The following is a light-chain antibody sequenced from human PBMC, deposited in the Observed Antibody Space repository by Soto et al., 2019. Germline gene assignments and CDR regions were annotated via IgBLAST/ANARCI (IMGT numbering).Light chain of an antibody. CDR2: EVS. CDR1: SSYVGGYNY. Sequence: QSVLTQPASVSGSPGQSITISCTGTSSYVGGYNYVSWYQQHPGKAPKLMIYEVSNRPSGVSNRFSGSKSGNTASLTISGLQAEDEADYYCTSYTSSITYVFGTGTKLTVL. V-gene: IGLV2-14*01. J-gene: IGLJ1*01. CDR3: TSYTSSITYV.